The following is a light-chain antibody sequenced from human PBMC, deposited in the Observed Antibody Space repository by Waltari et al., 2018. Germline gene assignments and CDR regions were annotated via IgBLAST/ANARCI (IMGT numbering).Light chain of an antibody. Sequence: QSALTQPPSASGSPGQSVTISCTGTSRDIGSYNFVSWYQQHAGRAPKLIIHEVTKWPDGVPSSFSGSKSGNVASLTVSGLQAEDEADYYCSSYADTNTVVFGGGTKLTVL. V-gene: IGLV2-8*01. CDR1: SRDIGSYNF. CDR2: EVT. J-gene: IGLJ2*01. CDR3: SSYADTNTVV.